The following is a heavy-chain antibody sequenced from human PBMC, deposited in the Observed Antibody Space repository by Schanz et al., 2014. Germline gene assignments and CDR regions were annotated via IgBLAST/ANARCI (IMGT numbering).Heavy chain of an antibody. D-gene: IGHD1-26*01. V-gene: IGHV3-21*01. CDR2: ISTGRYL. J-gene: IGHJ4*02. CDR3: ARDPVEGAPTPYYFDS. CDR1: GFTFSRSW. Sequence: EVQLVESGGGLVQPGGSLRLSCATSGFTFSRSWMSWVRQAPGKGLEWVSFISTGRYLYYADSVKGRFTISRDNTKNSVFLQMSSLRVEDTGLYFCARDPVEGAPTPYYFDSWGPGTLVTVSS.